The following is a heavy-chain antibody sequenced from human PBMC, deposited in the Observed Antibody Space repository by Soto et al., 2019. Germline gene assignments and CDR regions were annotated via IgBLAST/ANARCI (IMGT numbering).Heavy chain of an antibody. D-gene: IGHD1-1*01. CDR3: ARVERGTATTVVDAFDI. CDR1: GGFVSGGSYY. CDR2: MSHSGGT. J-gene: IGHJ3*02. V-gene: IGHV4-61*01. Sequence: SETLCLTYAVDGGFVSGGSYYWSLIKQPPGKGLEWIGEMSHSGGTHFNPSLKSRVTISVDTSKNQFSLKMSSVTAADTALYYCARVERGTATTVVDAFDIWGPGKMVTVSS.